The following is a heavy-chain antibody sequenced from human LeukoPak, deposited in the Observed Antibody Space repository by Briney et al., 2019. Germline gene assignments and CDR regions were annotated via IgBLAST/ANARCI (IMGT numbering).Heavy chain of an antibody. J-gene: IGHJ4*02. D-gene: IGHD2-2*01. Sequence: GGSLRLSCAASGFAFSSYWMSWVRQAPGKGLEWVANIKQDGSEKYYVDSVKCRFTISRDNAKNSLYLQMNSLRAEDTAVYYCARMCSSTSCYSGEIDYWGQGTLVTVSS. CDR2: IKQDGSEK. CDR3: ARMCSSTSCYSGEIDY. V-gene: IGHV3-7*01. CDR1: GFAFSSYW.